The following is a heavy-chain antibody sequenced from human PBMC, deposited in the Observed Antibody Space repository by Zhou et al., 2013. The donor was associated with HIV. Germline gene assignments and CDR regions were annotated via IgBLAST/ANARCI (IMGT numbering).Heavy chain of an antibody. D-gene: IGHD3-22*01. J-gene: IGHJ4*01. Sequence: QVQLQESGPGLVKPSQTLSLTCTVSGGSISSHYWSWIRQPPGKGLEWIGYVFYSGSTNYNPSLKSRVTISVDTSKNQFSLKLSSVTAADTAVYYCARGDYYDSSGYYPXTRKYSYYFDYWGQEPWSPSPQ. V-gene: IGHV4-59*11. CDR1: GGSISSHY. CDR3: ARGDYYDSSGYYPXTRKYSYYFDY. CDR2: VFYSGST.